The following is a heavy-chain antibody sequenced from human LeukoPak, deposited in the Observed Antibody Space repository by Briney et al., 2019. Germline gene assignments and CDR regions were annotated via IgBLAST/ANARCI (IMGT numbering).Heavy chain of an antibody. J-gene: IGHJ4*02. D-gene: IGHD1-26*01. V-gene: IGHV3-11*01. CDR1: GFTFSDYY. Sequence: GGSLRLSCAASGFTFSDYYMSWIRQAPGKGLECISYISSSGTTIYYADSVKGRFTISRDNAKNSLYLQMNSLRAEDTAVYYCAKPPGSYRQETDYWGQGTLVTVSS. CDR2: ISSSGTTI. CDR3: AKPPGSYRQETDY.